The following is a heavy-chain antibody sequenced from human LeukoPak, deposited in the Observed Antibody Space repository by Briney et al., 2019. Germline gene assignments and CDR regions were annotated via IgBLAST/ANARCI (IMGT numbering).Heavy chain of an antibody. V-gene: IGHV3-74*01. J-gene: IGHJ4*02. CDR1: GFTFSSYW. CDR2: INSDGSST. CDR3: ATTPYGSGSQVNDY. D-gene: IGHD3-10*01. Sequence: GGSLRLSCAASGFTFSSYWMHWVRQAPGKGLVWVSRINSDGSSTSYADSVKGRFTISRDNAKNTLYLQMNSLRAEDTAVYYCATTPYGSGSQVNDYWGQGTLVTVSS.